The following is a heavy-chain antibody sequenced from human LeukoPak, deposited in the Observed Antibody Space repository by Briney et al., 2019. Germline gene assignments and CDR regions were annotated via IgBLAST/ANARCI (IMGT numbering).Heavy chain of an antibody. CDR3: TRDGQWEIADY. V-gene: IGHV3-49*03. D-gene: IGHD1-26*01. CDR2: IRRKAFGGTT. Sequence: GGSLRLSCTASGFTFADYPMSWFRQAPGKGLEWVSFIRRKAFGGTTGYAASVKGRFTISRDDSKSIAYLQMDSLKTEDTAVYYCTRDGQWEIADYWGQGTLVIVSS. CDR1: GFTFADYP. J-gene: IGHJ4*02.